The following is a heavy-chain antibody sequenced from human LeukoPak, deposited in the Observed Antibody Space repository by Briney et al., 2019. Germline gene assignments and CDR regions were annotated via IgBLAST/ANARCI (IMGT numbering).Heavy chain of an antibody. Sequence: GGSLRLSCAASGFTFISYAMTWVRQAPGKGLEWVSTLSGSGGSAYYADSVKGRFTISRDNSENTLYLQMNSLRAEDTAVYYCAKTRSSASKSPDYWGQGTLVTVSS. CDR2: LSGSGGSA. V-gene: IGHV3-23*01. CDR3: AKTRSSASKSPDY. CDR1: GFTFISYA. D-gene: IGHD2-2*01. J-gene: IGHJ4*02.